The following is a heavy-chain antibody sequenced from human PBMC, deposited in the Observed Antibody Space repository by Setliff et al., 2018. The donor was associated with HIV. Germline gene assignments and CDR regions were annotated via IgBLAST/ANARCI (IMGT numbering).Heavy chain of an antibody. Sequence: PSETLSLTCTVSGGFISTGGYSWSWIRQPPGKGLEWLGHIYSSGSTNYNPSLKSRVTISVDTSKNQFSLKLSPVTAADTAVDYFAREESTEDYASGSYGPTFPPPLIYWGQGTLVTVSS. J-gene: IGHJ4*02. CDR3: AREESTEDYASGSYGPTFPPPLIY. CDR2: IYSSGST. V-gene: IGHV4-61*08. D-gene: IGHD3-10*01. CDR1: GGFISTGGYS.